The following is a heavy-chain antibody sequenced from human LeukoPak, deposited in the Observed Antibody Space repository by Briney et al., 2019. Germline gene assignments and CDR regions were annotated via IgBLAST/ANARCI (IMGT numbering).Heavy chain of an antibody. CDR2: IYYSGGT. CDR1: GGSISSYY. D-gene: IGHD3-22*01. CDR3: ARGADSSGYYSIFYFDY. Sequence: SETLSLTCTVSGGSISSYYWNWIRQPPGKGLEWIGYIYYSGGTNYNPSLTSRVTISVDTSKNQFSLKLSSVTAADTAVYYCARGADSSGYYSIFYFDYWGQGTLVTVSS. J-gene: IGHJ4*02. V-gene: IGHV4-59*01.